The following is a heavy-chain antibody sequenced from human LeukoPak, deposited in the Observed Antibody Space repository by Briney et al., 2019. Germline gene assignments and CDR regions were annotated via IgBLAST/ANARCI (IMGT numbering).Heavy chain of an antibody. D-gene: IGHD5-12*01. V-gene: IGHV4-34*01. CDR1: GGSFSGYY. CDR3: ARGYSGYGGYYYYGMDV. Sequence: SETQSLTCAVYGGSFSGYYWSWIRQPPGKGLEWIGEINHSGSTNYNPSLKSRVTISVDTSKNQFSLKLSSVTAADTAVYYCARGYSGYGGYYYYGMDVWGKGTTVTVSS. CDR2: INHSGST. J-gene: IGHJ6*04.